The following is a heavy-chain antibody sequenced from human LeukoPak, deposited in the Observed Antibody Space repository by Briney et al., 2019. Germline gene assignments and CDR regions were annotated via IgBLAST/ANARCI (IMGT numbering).Heavy chain of an antibody. Sequence: SETLSLTCTVSGGSISSGGYYWSWIRQHPGKGLEWIGYIYYSGSTYYNPSLKSRVTISVDTSKNQFSLKLSSVIAADTAVYYCARTRGPGQDWFDPWGQGTLVTVSS. J-gene: IGHJ5*02. CDR3: ARTRGPGQDWFDP. V-gene: IGHV4-31*03. CDR1: GGSISSGGYY. D-gene: IGHD2-15*01. CDR2: IYYSGST.